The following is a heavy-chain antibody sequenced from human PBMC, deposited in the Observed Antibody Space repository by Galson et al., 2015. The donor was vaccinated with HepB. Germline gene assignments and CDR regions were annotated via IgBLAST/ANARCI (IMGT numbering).Heavy chain of an antibody. J-gene: IGHJ4*02. CDR1: GFTFSNFA. Sequence: SLRLSCAASGFTFSNFAMTWVRQAPGKGLEWVSTISGSGGSTYYADSVRGRLTVSRDNSKDKVYLQLNSLRAEDTAVFYCAKGLQSEKVGATAYGNWGQGTLVTVSS. V-gene: IGHV3-23*01. CDR2: ISGSGGST. CDR3: AKGLQSEKVGATAYGN. D-gene: IGHD1-26*01.